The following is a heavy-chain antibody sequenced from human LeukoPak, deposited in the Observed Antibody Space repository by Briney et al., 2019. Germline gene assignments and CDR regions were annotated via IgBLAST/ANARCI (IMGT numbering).Heavy chain of an antibody. CDR2: IYYRGST. Sequence: PSETLSLTCTVSGGSISSYYWSWIRQPPGKGLEWIGYIYYRGSTNYNPSLKSRVTISVDTSKNQFSLKLSSVTAADTAVYYCARRYYYDSSGYYYFDYWGQGTLVTVSS. V-gene: IGHV4-59*01. D-gene: IGHD3-22*01. CDR3: ARRYYYDSSGYYYFDY. CDR1: GGSISSYY. J-gene: IGHJ4*02.